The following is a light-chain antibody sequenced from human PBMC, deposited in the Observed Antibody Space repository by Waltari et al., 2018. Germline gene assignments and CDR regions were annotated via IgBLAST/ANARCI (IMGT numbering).Light chain of an antibody. CDR2: DVN. J-gene: IGLJ2*01. CDR1: SRDVGGYNY. Sequence: QSALTQPASVSGSRGQSITISCTGTSRDVGGYNYVSWYKQHPGKAPQVIIYDVNQRPSGVSDRFSGSKSGNTASLTISGLQAEDEGDYFCSSNARSPTYVVFGGGTRVTVL. CDR3: SSNARSPTYVV. V-gene: IGLV2-14*03.